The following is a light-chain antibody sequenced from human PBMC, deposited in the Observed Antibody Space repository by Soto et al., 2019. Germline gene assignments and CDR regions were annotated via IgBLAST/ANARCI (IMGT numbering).Light chain of an antibody. CDR2: GAS. Sequence: EIVLTQSPGTLSSSPGERATLSCRSSQSVSSSYLAWYQQKHGQANRILIYGASSRATGIQDRFSGSGSGTDFTLTIRRMEPEEFAVYYCQTYGSPPSTCGKRKRLEIK. CDR3: QTYGSPPST. J-gene: IGKJ5*01. CDR1: QSVSSSY. V-gene: IGKV3-20*01.